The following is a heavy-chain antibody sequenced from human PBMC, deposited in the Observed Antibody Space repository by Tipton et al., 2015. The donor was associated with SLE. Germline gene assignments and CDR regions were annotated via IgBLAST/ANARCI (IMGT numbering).Heavy chain of an antibody. V-gene: IGHV3-15*01. Sequence: GSLRLSCAASGFTFSNAWMSWVRQAPGKGLGWVGRIKSKTDGGTTDYAAPVKGRFTISRDDSKNTLYLQTNSLKTEDTAVYYCTSGSSWYGDWYCHLSGRGTLVTVSS. CDR2: IKSKTDGGTT. CDR3: TSGSSWYGDWYCHL. D-gene: IGHD6-13*01. CDR1: GFTFSNAW. J-gene: IGHJ2*01.